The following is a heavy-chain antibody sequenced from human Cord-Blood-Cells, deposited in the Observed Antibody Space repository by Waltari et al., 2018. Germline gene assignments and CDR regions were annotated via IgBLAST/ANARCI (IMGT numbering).Heavy chain of an antibody. CDR3: ARVTYDFWSGYYDAFDI. Sequence: QLQLQESGPGLVKPSETLSLTCTVSGGSISSSSYYWGWIRQPPGKGLAWIGSIYYSGSTYYNPSLKSRVTISVDTSKNQFSLKLSSVTAADTAVYYCARVTYDFWSGYYDAFDIWGQGTMVTVSS. V-gene: IGHV4-39*01. J-gene: IGHJ3*02. CDR1: GGSISSSSYY. D-gene: IGHD3-3*01. CDR2: IYYSGST.